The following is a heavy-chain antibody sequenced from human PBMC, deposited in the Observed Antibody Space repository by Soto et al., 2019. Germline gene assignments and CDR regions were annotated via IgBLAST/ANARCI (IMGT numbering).Heavy chain of an antibody. CDR3: ARGPESYYGSGEWPWFDP. Sequence: SLRVSCAASGFTFSTYWMRWGCQAPVKGLEWVANIKQDGSEKYYVDSVKSRFTISRDNAKNSLYLQMNFLRAEDTAVYYCARGPESYYGSGEWPWFDPWGQGTLVTVSS. J-gene: IGHJ5*02. D-gene: IGHD3-10*01. V-gene: IGHV3-7*01. CDR2: IKQDGSEK. CDR1: GFTFSTYW.